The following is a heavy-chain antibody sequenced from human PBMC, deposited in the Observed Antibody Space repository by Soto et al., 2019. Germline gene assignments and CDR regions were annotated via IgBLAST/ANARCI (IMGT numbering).Heavy chain of an antibody. V-gene: IGHV3-74*01. CDR1: GFTFNTHW. J-gene: IGHJ4*02. D-gene: IGHD1-26*01. CDR2: IYFDGITT. Sequence: EVQLVESGGGVVQPGGSLRLSCTASGFTFNTHWMHWVRQAPGKGLVWVSRIYFDGITTNYADSVKGRLTVTRENAKNAVYLHVNTVRDEETAVYYCARGGAMGVDSWGQGTLVTVSS. CDR3: ARGGAMGVDS.